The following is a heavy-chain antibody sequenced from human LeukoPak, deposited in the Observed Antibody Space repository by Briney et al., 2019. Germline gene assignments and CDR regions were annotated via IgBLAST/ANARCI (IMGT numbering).Heavy chain of an antibody. CDR2: IKQDGSEK. J-gene: IGHJ4*02. D-gene: IGHD6-13*01. V-gene: IGHV3-7*01. CDR1: GFTFSSYW. CDR3: ARVRIAAALSYLFDY. Sequence: GGSLRLSCAASGFTFSSYWMSWVRQAPGKGLEWVANIKQDGSEKYYVDSVKGRFTISRDNAKNSLYLQMNSLRAEDTAVCYCARVRIAAALSYLFDYWGQGTLVTVSS.